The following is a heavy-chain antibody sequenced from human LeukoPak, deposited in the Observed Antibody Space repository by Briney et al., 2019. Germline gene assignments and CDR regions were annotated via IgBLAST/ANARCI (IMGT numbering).Heavy chain of an antibody. CDR2: ISTTGSSI. D-gene: IGHD6-19*01. CDR3: ARVQRGIAVALDY. CDR1: GFTFSSYE. J-gene: IGHJ4*02. Sequence: GGSLRLSCAASGFTFSSYEMNWVRQAPGKGLEWVSYISTTGSSIYYADSVKGRFTISRDNVKNLLYLQMNSLRAEDTAVYYCARVQRGIAVALDYWGQGTLATISS. V-gene: IGHV3-48*03.